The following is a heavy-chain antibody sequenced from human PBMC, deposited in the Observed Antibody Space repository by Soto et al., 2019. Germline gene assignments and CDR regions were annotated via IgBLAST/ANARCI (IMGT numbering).Heavy chain of an antibody. CDR1: GFSFDDYA. Sequence: EVQLVESGGGLVQPGRSLRLSCAASGFSFDDYAMYWVRQAPGKGLEWVSVISWNSRSIGYADSVNGRFTISRDNAKNSLYLQMNSLRAEDTALYYCAKGGSGSFIAPGGTGNWFAPWGQGTLVTVSS. D-gene: IGHD6-13*01. CDR2: ISWNSRSI. CDR3: AKGGSGSFIAPGGTGNWFAP. J-gene: IGHJ5*02. V-gene: IGHV3-9*01.